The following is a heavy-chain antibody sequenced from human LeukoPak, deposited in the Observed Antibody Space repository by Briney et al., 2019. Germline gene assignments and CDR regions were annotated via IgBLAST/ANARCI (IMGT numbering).Heavy chain of an antibody. Sequence: GGSLRLSCAASGFTFSSYAMHWVRQAPGKGLEWVAVISYDGSNKYYADSVKGRFTISRDNSKNTLYLQMNSLRAEDTAVYYCARDWQLYPNGLAAAGLDYWGQGTLVTVSS. D-gene: IGHD6-13*01. CDR2: ISYDGSNK. CDR3: ARDWQLYPNGLAAAGLDY. J-gene: IGHJ4*02. CDR1: GFTFSSYA. V-gene: IGHV3-30-3*01.